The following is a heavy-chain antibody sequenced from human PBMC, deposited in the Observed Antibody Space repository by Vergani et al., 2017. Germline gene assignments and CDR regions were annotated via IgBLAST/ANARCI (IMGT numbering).Heavy chain of an antibody. CDR3: VNLSGFGYSGYSSFDI. V-gene: IGHV3-64D*06. D-gene: IGHD5-12*01. CDR1: GFTFSSYA. CDR2: ISSNGGST. Sequence: EVQLVESGGGLVQPGGSLRLSCSASGFTFSSYAMHWVRQAPGKGLEYVSAISSNGGSTYYADSVKGRFTISRDNSKSTLYLQMSSLRAEDTAVYYCVNLSGFGYSGYSSFDIWGQGTMVTVSS. J-gene: IGHJ3*02.